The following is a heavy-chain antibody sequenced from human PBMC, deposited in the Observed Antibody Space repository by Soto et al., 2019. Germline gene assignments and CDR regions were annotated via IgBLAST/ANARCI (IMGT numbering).Heavy chain of an antibody. D-gene: IGHD1-26*01. V-gene: IGHV4-59*01. CDR1: GGSISSYY. J-gene: IGHJ6*02. Sequence: PSETLSLTCTVSGGSISSYYWSWIRQPPGKGLEWIGYIYYSGSTNYNPSLKSRVTISVDTSKNQFPLKLSSVTAADTAVYYCARDARIVGATGHYYYGMDVWGQGTTVTVSS. CDR3: ARDARIVGATGHYYYGMDV. CDR2: IYYSGST.